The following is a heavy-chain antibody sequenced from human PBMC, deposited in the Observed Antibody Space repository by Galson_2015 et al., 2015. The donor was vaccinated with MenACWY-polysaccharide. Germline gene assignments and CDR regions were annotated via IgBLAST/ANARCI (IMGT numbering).Heavy chain of an antibody. CDR2: ISSSGATI. CDR1: GFSFSDNS. V-gene: IGHV3-48*02. D-gene: IGHD1-14*01. Sequence: SLRLSCAASGFSFSDNSMSWVRQAPGKGPEWISYISSSGATIYYADSVNGRFTISRDNADNSLHLQMDSLRDEDSAVYYCATFMVQATEPTAFYWYFDLWGRGTLVTVSS. J-gene: IGHJ2*01. CDR3: ATFMVQATEPTAFYWYFDL.